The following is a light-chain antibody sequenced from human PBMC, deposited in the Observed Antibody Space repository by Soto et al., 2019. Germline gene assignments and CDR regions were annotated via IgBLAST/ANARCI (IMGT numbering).Light chain of an antibody. Sequence: QSVLTQPASVSGSPGQSITISCTGTSSDVGGYNYVSWYQQHPGKAPKLRIYEVSNRPSGVSNRFSGSKTGNTASLTFSGLQAEDEADYYCSSYTSSSTRVFGGGTKVTVL. V-gene: IGLV2-14*01. J-gene: IGLJ3*02. CDR3: SSYTSSSTRV. CDR1: SSDVGGYNY. CDR2: EVS.